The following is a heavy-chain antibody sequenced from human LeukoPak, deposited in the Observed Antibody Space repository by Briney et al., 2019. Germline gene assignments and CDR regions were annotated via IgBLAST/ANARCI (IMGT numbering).Heavy chain of an antibody. D-gene: IGHD3-10*01. CDR1: GHTFTSYD. Sequence: ASVKVSCKASGHTFTSYDVHWVRQATGQGLEWMGWMNPNSGNTGYAQKFQGRVTMTRDTSISTAYMELNSLRSEDTAVYYCARLVVRGTTGDGGDYWGQGTLVTVSS. J-gene: IGHJ4*02. V-gene: IGHV1-8*01. CDR3: ARLVVRGTTGDGGDY. CDR2: MNPNSGNT.